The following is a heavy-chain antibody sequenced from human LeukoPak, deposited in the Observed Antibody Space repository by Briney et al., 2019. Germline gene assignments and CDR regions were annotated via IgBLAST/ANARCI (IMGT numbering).Heavy chain of an antibody. CDR3: AKDRKMTTVTCFDY. CDR2: ISGSGGST. CDR1: GFTFSSYW. Sequence: GGSLRLSCAASGFTFSSYWMSWVRQAPGKGLEWVSAISGSGGSTYYAVSVKARFTISRDNSKNTLYLQMNSLRAEDTAVYYCAKDRKMTTVTCFDYWGQGTLVTVSS. V-gene: IGHV3-23*01. D-gene: IGHD4-17*01. J-gene: IGHJ4*02.